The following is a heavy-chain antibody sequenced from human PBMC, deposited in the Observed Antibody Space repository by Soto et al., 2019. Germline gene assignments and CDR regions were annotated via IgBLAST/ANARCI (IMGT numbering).Heavy chain of an antibody. Sequence: QVQLVESGGGVVQPGRSLRLSCAASGFTFSSYGMHWVRQAPGKGLEWVPVIWSGGSNENYADSVKGRFTISRDNSKNMLYLQMNRLRAEDTAVYYCARGPGTSYFDYWGQGSLVTVSS. CDR1: GFTFSSYG. J-gene: IGHJ4*02. CDR2: IWSGGSNE. V-gene: IGHV3-33*01. D-gene: IGHD2-2*01. CDR3: ARGPGTSYFDY.